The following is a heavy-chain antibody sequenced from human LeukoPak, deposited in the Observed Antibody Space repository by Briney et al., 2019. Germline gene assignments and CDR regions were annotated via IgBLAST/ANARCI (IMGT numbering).Heavy chain of an antibody. CDR2: ISAYNGNT. Sequence: ASVKVSCKASGHSFTSYYIHWVRQAPGQGLEWMGWISAYNGNTNYAQKLQGRVTMTTDTSTSTAYMELRSLRSDDTAVYYCASANYDFWSGSPDYYGMDVWGQGTTVTVSS. CDR3: ASANYDFWSGSPDYYGMDV. J-gene: IGHJ6*02. D-gene: IGHD3-3*01. V-gene: IGHV1-18*04. CDR1: GHSFTSYY.